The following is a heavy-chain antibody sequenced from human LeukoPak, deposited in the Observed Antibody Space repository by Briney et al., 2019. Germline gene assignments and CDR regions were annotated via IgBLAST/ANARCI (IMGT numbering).Heavy chain of an antibody. J-gene: IGHJ3*02. D-gene: IGHD6-6*01. Sequence: GGSLRLSCAASGFTVSSNYMSWVRQAPGKGLEWVSVIYSGGSTYYADSVKGRFTISRDNSKNSLYLQMNSLRAEDTAVYYCARESEYSSSSASFDIWGQGTMVTVSS. CDR2: IYSGGST. CDR3: ARESEYSSSSASFDI. V-gene: IGHV3-53*01. CDR1: GFTVSSNY.